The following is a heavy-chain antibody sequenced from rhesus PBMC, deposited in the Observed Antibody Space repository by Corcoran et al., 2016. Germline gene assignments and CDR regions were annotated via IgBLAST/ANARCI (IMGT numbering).Heavy chain of an antibody. V-gene: IGHV4-80*01. CDR2: IDGNSGKT. CDR3: AREKDDY. CDR1: GASISSNW. J-gene: IGHJ4*01. Sequence: QVQLQESGPGLVKPSETLSLTCTVSGASISSNWWTWIRQPHGKGLEGIGDIDGNSGKTTYNPPLKSRVTIPEDAAKNHFSLKLSSVTATDTGVYYFAREKDDYCGQGVLVTVSS.